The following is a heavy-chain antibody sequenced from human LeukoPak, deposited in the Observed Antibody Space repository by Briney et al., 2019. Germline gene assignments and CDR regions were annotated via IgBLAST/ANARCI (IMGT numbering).Heavy chain of an antibody. CDR3: ARAFYCSSTSCYGGYYYAMDV. CDR2: IYHSGST. V-gene: IGHV4-59*01. J-gene: IGHJ6*04. CDR1: GGSISNYP. Sequence: SETLSLTCTVSGGSISNYPWSWIRQPPGKGLEWIRYIYHSGSTKYNPSLKSRVTISVDTSKNQFSLKLSSVTAADTAVYYCARAFYCSSTSCYGGYYYAMDVWGKGTTVTVSS. D-gene: IGHD2-2*01.